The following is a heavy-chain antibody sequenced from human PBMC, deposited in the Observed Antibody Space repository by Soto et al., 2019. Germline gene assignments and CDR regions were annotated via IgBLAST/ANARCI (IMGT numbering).Heavy chain of an antibody. Sequence: GGSLRLSCAASGFTFSSYAMSWVRQAPGKGLEWVSAISGSGGSTYYADSVKGRFTISRDNSKNTLYLQMNSLRAEDTAVYYCAKDGYSSSTSCSTFDYWGQGTLVTVSS. J-gene: IGHJ4*02. CDR1: GFTFSSYA. CDR3: AKDGYSSSTSCSTFDY. CDR2: ISGSGGST. V-gene: IGHV3-23*01. D-gene: IGHD2-2*02.